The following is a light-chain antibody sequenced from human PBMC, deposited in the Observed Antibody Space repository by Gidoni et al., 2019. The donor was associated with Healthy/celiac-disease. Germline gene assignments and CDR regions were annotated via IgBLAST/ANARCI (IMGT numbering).Light chain of an antibody. J-gene: IGKJ4*01. V-gene: IGKV3-11*01. Sequence: EIVLTPSPATLSLSPGERATLSCRASQSVSSYLAWYQQKPGKAPRLLIYDASNRATGIPARFSGSGSGTDFTLTISSLEPEDFAVYYCQQRSNWPPLTFGGXTKVEIK. CDR3: QQRSNWPPLT. CDR1: QSVSSY. CDR2: DAS.